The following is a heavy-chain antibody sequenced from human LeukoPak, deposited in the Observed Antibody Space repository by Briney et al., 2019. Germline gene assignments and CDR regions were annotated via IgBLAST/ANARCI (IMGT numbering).Heavy chain of an antibody. V-gene: IGHV3-48*03. D-gene: IGHD3-10*01. CDR2: ISSSGSTI. Sequence: PGGSLRLSCAASGFTFSSYEMNWVRQAPGKGLEWVSYISSSGSTIYYADSVKGRFTISRDNAKNSLYLQMNSLRAEDTAVYYCARDQEDFYGSGRNSWDYWGQGTLVTVSS. J-gene: IGHJ4*02. CDR1: GFTFSSYE. CDR3: ARDQEDFYGSGRNSWDY.